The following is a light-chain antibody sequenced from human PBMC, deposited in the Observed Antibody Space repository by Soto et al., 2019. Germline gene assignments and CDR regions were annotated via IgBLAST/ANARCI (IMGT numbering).Light chain of an antibody. V-gene: IGLV2-11*01. CDR2: DVS. J-gene: IGLJ2*01. CDR3: CSNAGSYISV. Sequence: QSALTQPRSVSGSPGQSVTISCTGTSDDVGGYNYVSWYQQHPGTAPKLLIYDVSKRPSGVPDRFSGSKSGNTASLTISGLQAVDEADYYCCSNAGSYISVFGGGTKLTVL. CDR1: SDDVGGYNY.